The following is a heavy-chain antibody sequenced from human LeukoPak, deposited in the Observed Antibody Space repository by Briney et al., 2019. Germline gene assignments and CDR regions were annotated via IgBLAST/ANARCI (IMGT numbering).Heavy chain of an antibody. V-gene: IGHV3-30*18. J-gene: IGHJ4*02. D-gene: IGHD3-3*01. CDR2: ISYDGGNK. Sequence: GRSLRLSCAASGFTFSSYGMHWVRQAPGKGLEWVAVISYDGGNKYYADSVKGRFTISRDNSKNTLYLQMNSLRAEDTAVYYCAKDRDDFWSGYYTGNDYWGQGTLVTVSS. CDR1: GFTFSSYG. CDR3: AKDRDDFWSGYYTGNDY.